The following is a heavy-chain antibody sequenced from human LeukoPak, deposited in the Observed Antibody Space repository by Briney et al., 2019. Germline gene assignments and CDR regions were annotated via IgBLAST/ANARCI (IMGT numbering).Heavy chain of an antibody. J-gene: IGHJ6*03. D-gene: IGHD3-10*01. CDR3: ARRIYGSGRPYYYYYMDV. Sequence: PSETLSLTCTVSGGFISSYYWSWIRQPPGKGLEGIGYIYYSGSTNYNPSLKSRVTISVDTSKNQFSLKLSSVTAADTAVYYCARRIYGSGRPYYYYYMDVWGKGTTVTVSS. CDR1: GGFISSYY. V-gene: IGHV4-59*08. CDR2: IYYSGST.